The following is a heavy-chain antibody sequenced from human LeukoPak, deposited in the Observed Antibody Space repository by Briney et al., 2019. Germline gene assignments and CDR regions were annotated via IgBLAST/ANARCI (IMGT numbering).Heavy chain of an antibody. CDR3: FRDDGPGT. D-gene: IGHD3-10*01. J-gene: IGHJ5*02. CDR2: VKEDGSDP. CDR1: GFTLSTYW. V-gene: IGHV3-7*01. Sequence: GGALRLSCAASGFTLSTYWMRWVRPAPEKGPDSVAKVKEDGSDPYYMDSVRGRFTISRDNADTSLHLQMDSLRAENTAVYYCFRDDGPGTWGQGTLVTVSS.